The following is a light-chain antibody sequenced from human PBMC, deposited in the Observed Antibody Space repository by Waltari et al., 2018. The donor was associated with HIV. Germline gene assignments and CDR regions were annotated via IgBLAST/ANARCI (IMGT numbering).Light chain of an antibody. Sequence: QPALPQPAPLSGSPGETTTTSCTGTSSHVGGYTFVTWYQQHPGKAPKLLIRDVTKRLPGISDRFTASKSGNTAYLTISGLQSEDEADYYCCSYATGTIVVFGGGTRLTVL. CDR3: CSYATGTIVV. J-gene: IGLJ2*01. CDR1: SSHVGGYTF. V-gene: IGLV2-14*03. CDR2: DVT.